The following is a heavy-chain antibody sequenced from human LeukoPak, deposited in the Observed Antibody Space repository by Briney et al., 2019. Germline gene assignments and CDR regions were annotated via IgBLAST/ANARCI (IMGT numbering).Heavy chain of an antibody. D-gene: IGHD2-2*01. CDR1: GFTFSTYW. CDR3: AFSAASRQTYYGMDV. CDR2: INTDGSST. J-gene: IGHJ6*04. Sequence: GGSLRLSCAASGFTFSTYWMHWFGKPPGKGLLWSSRINTDGSSTAYADSVKGRFTVSRDNAKNTLYLQMNSLRAEDTAVYYCAFSAASRQTYYGMDVWGKGTTVTVSS. V-gene: IGHV3-74*01.